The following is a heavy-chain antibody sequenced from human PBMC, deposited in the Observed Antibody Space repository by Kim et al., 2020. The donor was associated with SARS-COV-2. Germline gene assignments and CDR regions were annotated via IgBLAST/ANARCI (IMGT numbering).Heavy chain of an antibody. Sequence: GGSLRLSCTVSGFILSDYGMNWVRQAPGRGLEWVAFISSSGRYIYYADSVRGRFTVSRDNTQMVVYLQLDSLTGEDTGLYYCARDADKGRVAAGHIQYWGQGTLVAVSS. D-gene: IGHD6-13*01. J-gene: IGHJ1*01. CDR3: ARDADKGRVAAGHIQY. CDR2: ISSSGRYI. CDR1: GFILSDYG. V-gene: IGHV3-21*01.